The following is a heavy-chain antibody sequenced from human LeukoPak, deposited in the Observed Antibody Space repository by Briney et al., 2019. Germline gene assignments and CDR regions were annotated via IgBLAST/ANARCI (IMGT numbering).Heavy chain of an antibody. CDR1: GFTFSTYA. CDR2: ISYDGSNK. J-gene: IGHJ4*02. Sequence: GGSLRLSCAASGFTFSTYAMHWVRQAPGKGLEWVAIISYDGSNKYYTDSVRGRFTISRDNSKNTLYVQMNNLRAEDTAVYYCARKRGELLDYWGQGTLVTVSS. D-gene: IGHD1-26*01. CDR3: ARKRGELLDY. V-gene: IGHV3-30*04.